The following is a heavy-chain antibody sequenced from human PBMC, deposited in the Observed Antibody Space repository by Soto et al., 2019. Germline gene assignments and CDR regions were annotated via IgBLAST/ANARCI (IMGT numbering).Heavy chain of an antibody. D-gene: IGHD4-17*01. J-gene: IGHJ3*02. CDR2: IYYSGSK. V-gene: IGHV4-30-4*01. CDR1: GDSINNGDCY. CDR3: AREKEDDSGDYNAFDI. Sequence: PSLTCTVAGDSINNGDCYWSWLRQLPGKGLEWIGYIYYSGSKYYNPSLKSRVSMSVDTTKNHFSLNLTSVTAADTAVYYCAREKEDDSGDYNAFDIWGQGTVVTVSS.